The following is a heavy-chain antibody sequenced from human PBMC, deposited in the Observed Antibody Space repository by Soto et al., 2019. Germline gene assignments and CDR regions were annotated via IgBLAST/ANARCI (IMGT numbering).Heavy chain of an antibody. V-gene: IGHV4-59*08. CDR2: IYYSGST. J-gene: IGHJ4*02. CDR1: GGSISSYY. D-gene: IGHD3-10*01. Sequence: QVQLQESGPGLVKPSETLSLTCTVSGGSISSYYWSWIRQPPGKGLEWIGYIYYSGSTNYNPPPESRVTISVYTPKNKLSLKLSSVSAADTAVYYCARRPSDIWLGEFFFDYWGQGTLVTVSS. CDR3: ARRPSDIWLGEFFFDY.